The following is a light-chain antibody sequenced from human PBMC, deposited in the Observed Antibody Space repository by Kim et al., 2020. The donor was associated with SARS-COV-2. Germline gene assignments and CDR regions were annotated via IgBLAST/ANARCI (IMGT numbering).Light chain of an antibody. V-gene: IGKV3-15*01. Sequence: EIVMTQSPATLSVSPGERATLSCRASQSISGSLAWYQQKPGQAPRLLIYGASTRATGISAGFSGSGSGTELTLTISSLQSEDFAVYYCQQYYNWPLSFGGGTKVDIK. CDR1: QSISGS. CDR2: GAS. CDR3: QQYYNWPLS. J-gene: IGKJ4*01.